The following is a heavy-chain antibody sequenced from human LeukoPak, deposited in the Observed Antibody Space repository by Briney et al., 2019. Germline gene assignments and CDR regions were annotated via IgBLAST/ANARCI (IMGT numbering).Heavy chain of an antibody. D-gene: IGHD6-6*01. Sequence: SETLSLTCTVSGGSISSSSYYWGWIRQPPRKGLEWIGSIYYSGSTYYNPSLKSRVTISVGTSKNQFSLKLSSVTAADTAVYYCARMKGIAARPFDYWGQGTLVTVSS. CDR2: IYYSGST. CDR3: ARMKGIAARPFDY. CDR1: GGSISSSSYY. J-gene: IGHJ4*02. V-gene: IGHV4-39*01.